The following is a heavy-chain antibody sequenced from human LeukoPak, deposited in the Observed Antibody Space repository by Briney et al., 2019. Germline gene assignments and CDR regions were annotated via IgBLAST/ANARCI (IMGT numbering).Heavy chain of an antibody. Sequence: PGGSLRLSCAASGFTFGDYYMSWIRQAPGKGLEWVSYISSSGSTIYYADSVKGRFTISRDNAKNSLYLQMNSLRAEDTAVYYCARDSYGSGSYYRIDYWGQGTLVTVSS. V-gene: IGHV3-11*01. CDR3: ARDSYGSGSYYRIDY. D-gene: IGHD3-10*01. J-gene: IGHJ4*02. CDR1: GFTFGDYY. CDR2: ISSSGSTI.